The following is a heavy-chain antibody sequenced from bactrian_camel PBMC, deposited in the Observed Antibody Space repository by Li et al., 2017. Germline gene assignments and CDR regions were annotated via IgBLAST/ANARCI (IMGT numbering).Heavy chain of an antibody. CDR2: ISSGGGTT. V-gene: IGHV3S25*01. J-gene: IGHJ6*01. CDR1: GFTFSSYW. CDR3: VRDFSGAWTFGY. D-gene: IGHD1*01. Sequence: VQLVESGGGSVQAGGSLRVSCAASGFTFSSYWMYWVRQAPGKGLEWVSAISSGGGTTYSVKGRFTISRDNAKNMVYLQMNSLKPEDTAVYYCVRDFSGAWTFGYWGQGTQVTVS.